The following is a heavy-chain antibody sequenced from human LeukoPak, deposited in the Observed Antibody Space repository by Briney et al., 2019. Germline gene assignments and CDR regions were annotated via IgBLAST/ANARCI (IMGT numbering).Heavy chain of an antibody. D-gene: IGHD6-13*01. Sequence: SVKVSCKASGGTFSSYAISWVRQAPGQGLEWMGGIIPIFGTANYAQKFQGRVTITADESTSTAYMELSSLRSEDTAVYYCARVGEGEQLPRNWFDPWGQGTLVTVSS. CDR3: ARVGEGEQLPRNWFDP. CDR2: IIPIFGTA. J-gene: IGHJ5*02. CDR1: GGTFSSYA. V-gene: IGHV1-69*13.